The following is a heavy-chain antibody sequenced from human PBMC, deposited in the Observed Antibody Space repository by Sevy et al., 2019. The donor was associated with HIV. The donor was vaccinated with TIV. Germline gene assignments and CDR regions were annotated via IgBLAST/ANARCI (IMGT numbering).Heavy chain of an antibody. CDR3: ARATRDTAIGAVRYFDY. J-gene: IGHJ4*02. CDR2: IKQDGSEK. Sequence: GGSLRLSCAASGFTFSSYWVSWVRQAPGKGLEWVANIKQDGSEKYYVDSVKGRFTISRDNAKNSLYLQMNSLRAEDTAVYYCARATRDTAIGAVRYFDYWGQGTLVTVSS. D-gene: IGHD5-18*01. V-gene: IGHV3-7*01. CDR1: GFTFSSYW.